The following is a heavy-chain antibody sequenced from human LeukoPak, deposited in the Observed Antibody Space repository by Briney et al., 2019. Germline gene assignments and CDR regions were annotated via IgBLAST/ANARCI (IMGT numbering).Heavy chain of an antibody. CDR2: IIPIFGTA. Sequence: GASVKVSCKASGGTFSSYAISWVRQAPGQGLEWMGGIIPIFGTANYAQKFQGRVTITTDESTSTAYMELSSLRSEDTAVYYCARDKGMVRGYYMDVWGKGTTVTVPS. CDR1: GGTFSSYA. V-gene: IGHV1-69*05. J-gene: IGHJ6*03. D-gene: IGHD3-10*01. CDR3: ARDKGMVRGYYMDV.